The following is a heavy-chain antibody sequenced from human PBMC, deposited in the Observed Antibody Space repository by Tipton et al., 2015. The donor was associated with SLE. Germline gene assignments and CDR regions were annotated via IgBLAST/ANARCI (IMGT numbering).Heavy chain of an antibody. J-gene: IGHJ4*02. CDR1: GGPIINTNYY. D-gene: IGHD3-22*01. Sequence: TLSLTCTVSGGPIINTNYYWDWIRQSPGKGLEWIGHVLYSGTTNYNPSLKSRVTISVDTSKSQFSLRLNSVTAADTAVYYCARQVAYDPSGYYYFDSWGQGTLVTVSS. CDR2: VLYSGTT. CDR3: ARQVAYDPSGYYYFDS. V-gene: IGHV4-39*01.